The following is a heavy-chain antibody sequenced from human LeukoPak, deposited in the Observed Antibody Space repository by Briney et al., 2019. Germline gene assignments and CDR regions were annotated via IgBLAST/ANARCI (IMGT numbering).Heavy chain of an antibody. CDR1: GFTFSSYS. J-gene: IGHJ4*02. D-gene: IGHD3-16*01. CDR3: ARDPPDYDYVWGNPYYFDY. V-gene: IGHV3-48*04. Sequence: GGSLRLSCAASGFTFSSYSMNWVRQAPGKGLEWVSYISSSSSTIYYADSVKGRFTISRDNAKNSLYLQMNSLRAEDTAVYYCARDPPDYDYVWGNPYYFDYWGQGTLVTVSS. CDR2: ISSSSSTI.